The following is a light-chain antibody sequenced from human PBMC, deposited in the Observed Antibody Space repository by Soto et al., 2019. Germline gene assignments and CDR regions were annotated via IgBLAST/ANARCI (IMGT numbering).Light chain of an antibody. Sequence: EIVMTQSPATLSVSPGERATLSCRASQSVDSKLAWYQQKPGQGPRLLIYGASSRATGIPARFSGSGSGTEFTLTIRSLQSEDFAVYYCQHYSTWLWTLGQGTKVEIK. V-gene: IGKV3-15*01. CDR1: QSVDSK. CDR2: GAS. CDR3: QHYSTWLWT. J-gene: IGKJ1*01.